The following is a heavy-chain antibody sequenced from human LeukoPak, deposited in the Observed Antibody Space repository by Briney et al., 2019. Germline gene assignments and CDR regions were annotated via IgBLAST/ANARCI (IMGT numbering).Heavy chain of an antibody. V-gene: IGHV4-59*01. CDR2: IYYSGST. Sequence: PSETLSLTCTVSGGSISSYYWSWIRQPPGKGLEWIGHIYYSGSTNYNPSLMSRLSITVDETNNHTSFMLISVTGADTTAYYCAGGSLELLAHETLNWFDPWGQGSLVTVSS. CDR1: GGSISSYY. D-gene: IGHD3-3*01. CDR3: AGGSLELLAHETLNWFDP. J-gene: IGHJ5*02.